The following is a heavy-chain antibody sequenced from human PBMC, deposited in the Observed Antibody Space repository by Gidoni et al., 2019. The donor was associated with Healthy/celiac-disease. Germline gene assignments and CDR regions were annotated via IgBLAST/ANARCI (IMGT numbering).Heavy chain of an antibody. Sequence: VQLVAYGGGVVQPGRSLRRSCAASGFTLSRDGMHWVRQAPGKGLEGVAIIWYDVSNKNYADSGKGRFTISRDNSKNTLYLQMNSLRAEDTAVYYCARVSGGNSPDDAFDIWGQGTMVTVSS. J-gene: IGHJ3*02. CDR1: GFTLSRDG. D-gene: IGHD2-21*02. V-gene: IGHV3-33*01. CDR3: ARVSGGNSPDDAFDI. CDR2: IWYDVSNK.